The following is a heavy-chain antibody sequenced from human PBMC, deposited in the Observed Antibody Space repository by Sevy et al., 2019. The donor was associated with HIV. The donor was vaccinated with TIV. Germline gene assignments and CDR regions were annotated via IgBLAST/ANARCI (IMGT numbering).Heavy chain of an antibody. J-gene: IGHJ4*02. V-gene: IGHV1-2*02. CDR2: MNPSSGAT. D-gene: IGHD2-15*01. Sequence: ASVKVSCKASGYTFTDYYIHWVRQAPGQGLEWVGWMNPSSGATLYAQKFKARVTMTRDTSMTTAYMDLTNLESDDTAVYFCARAIKGTYCSDSNGRHFDSCGQGTLVTVSS. CDR1: GYTFTDYY. CDR3: ARAIKGTYCSDSNGRHFDS.